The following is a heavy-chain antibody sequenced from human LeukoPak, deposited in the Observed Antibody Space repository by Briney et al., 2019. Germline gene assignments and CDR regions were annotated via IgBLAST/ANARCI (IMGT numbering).Heavy chain of an antibody. CDR3: VLISHLVGTFDI. J-gene: IGHJ3*02. CDR1: GYTFTSHF. CDR2: MNPNSGNT. D-gene: IGHD2-8*01. Sequence: ASVKVSCKASGYTFTSHFLHWVRQAPGQGLEWMGWMNPNSGNTGYAQKFQGRVTMTRNTSISTAYMELSSLRSEDTAVYYCVLISHLVGTFDIWGQGTMVTVSS. V-gene: IGHV1-8*01.